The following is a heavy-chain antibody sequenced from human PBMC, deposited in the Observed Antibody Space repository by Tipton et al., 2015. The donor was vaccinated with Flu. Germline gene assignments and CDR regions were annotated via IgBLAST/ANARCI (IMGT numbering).Heavy chain of an antibody. CDR3: ARGSAYTNTYFDS. CDR1: GDSIGSPYF. V-gene: IGHV4-38-2*02. CDR2: VHQTGSP. Sequence: TLSLTCSVSGDSIGSPYFWGWIRQPPGKGLEWIGNVHQTGSPYYNPSLRSRVTISVDRSKNQFSLKLNSVSAADTAVYYCARGSAYTNTYFDSWGQATLVTVSS. J-gene: IGHJ4*02. D-gene: IGHD6-19*01.